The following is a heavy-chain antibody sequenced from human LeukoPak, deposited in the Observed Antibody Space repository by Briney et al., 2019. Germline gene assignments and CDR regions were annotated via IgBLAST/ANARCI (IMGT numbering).Heavy chain of an antibody. D-gene: IGHD3-22*01. CDR1: GYTFTSYA. CDR3: ANGGTYSSGP. CDR2: INAGHGNT. J-gene: IGHJ5*02. Sequence: GASVKVSCKASGYTFTSYAIQWVRQAPGQRLEWMGWINAGHGNTKYSQKFQGRVTITRDTSASTAYMELSSLRSEDTAVYYCANGGTYSSGPWGQGTLVTVSS. V-gene: IGHV1-3*01.